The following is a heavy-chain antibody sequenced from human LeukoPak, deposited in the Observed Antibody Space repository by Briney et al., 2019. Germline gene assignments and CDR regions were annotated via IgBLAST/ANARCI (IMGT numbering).Heavy chain of an antibody. V-gene: IGHV3-7*01. D-gene: IGHD3-16*01. CDR3: ARGKHWVDS. J-gene: IGHJ4*02. CDR2: INQDGSEK. Sequence: PGGSLRLSCAAFSGYWMTWVRQAPGKGLEWVANINQDGSEKYYVDSVKGRFTTSRDNAENSLYLQMNSLRAEDTAVYYCARGKHWVDSWGQGTLVAVSS. CDR1: SGYW.